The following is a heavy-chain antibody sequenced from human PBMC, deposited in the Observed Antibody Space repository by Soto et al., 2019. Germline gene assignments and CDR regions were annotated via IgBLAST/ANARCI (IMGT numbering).Heavy chain of an antibody. CDR3: ARDVRGYSNYYYMDV. D-gene: IGHD4-4*01. CDR2: ISSSSSTI. J-gene: IGHJ6*03. Sequence: GGSLRLSCAASGFTFSSYSMNWVRQAPGKGLEWVSYISSSSSTIYYADSVKGRFTISRDNAKNSLYLQMNSLRAEDTAVYYCARDVRGYSNYYYMDVWGKGTTVTVSS. CDR1: GFTFSSYS. V-gene: IGHV3-48*01.